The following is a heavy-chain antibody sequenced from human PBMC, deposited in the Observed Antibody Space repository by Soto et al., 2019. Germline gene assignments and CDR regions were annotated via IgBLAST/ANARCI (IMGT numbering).Heavy chain of an antibody. Sequence: PVGSLRLSCAASGFTFSSYGMHWVRQAPGKGLEWVAVIWYDGSNKYYADSVKGRFTISRDNSKNTLYLQMNSLRAEDTAVYYCARGTKQWLVDYYYYGMDVWGQGTTVTVSS. J-gene: IGHJ6*02. V-gene: IGHV3-33*01. CDR1: GFTFSSYG. CDR2: IWYDGSNK. CDR3: ARGTKQWLVDYYYYGMDV. D-gene: IGHD6-19*01.